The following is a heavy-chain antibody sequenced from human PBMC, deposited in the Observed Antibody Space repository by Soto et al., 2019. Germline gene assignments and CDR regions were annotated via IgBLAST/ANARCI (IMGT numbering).Heavy chain of an antibody. CDR2: IYYSGST. CDR3: ARNYGSGSYYYYYYYMDV. V-gene: IGHV4-59*08. D-gene: IGHD3-10*01. J-gene: IGHJ6*03. Sequence: SETLSLTCTVSGGSISSYYWSWIRQPPGKGLEWIGYIYYSGSTNYNPSLKSRVTISVDTSKNQFPLKLSSATAADTAVYYCARNYGSGSYYYYYYYMDVWGKGTTVTVSS. CDR1: GGSISSYY.